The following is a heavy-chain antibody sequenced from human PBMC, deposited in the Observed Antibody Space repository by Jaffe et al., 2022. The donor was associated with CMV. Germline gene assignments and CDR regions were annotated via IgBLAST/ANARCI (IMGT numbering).Heavy chain of an antibody. D-gene: IGHD2-15*01. V-gene: IGHV3-33*01. CDR2: IWYDGSNK. J-gene: IGHJ4*02. CDR1: GFTFSSYG. Sequence: QVQLVESGGGVVQPGRSLRLSCAASGFTFSSYGMHWVRQAPGKGLEWVAVIWYDGSNKYYADSVKGRFTISRDNSKNTLYLQMNSLRAEDTAVYYCARGCRSSGGSCYSLPFDYWGQGTLVTVSS. CDR3: ARGCRSSGGSCYSLPFDY.